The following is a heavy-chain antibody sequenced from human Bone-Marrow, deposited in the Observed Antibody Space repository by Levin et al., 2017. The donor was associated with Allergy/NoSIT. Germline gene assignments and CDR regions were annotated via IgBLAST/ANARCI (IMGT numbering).Heavy chain of an antibody. V-gene: IGHV3-7*01. D-gene: IGHD3-16*01. Sequence: SCAASGFTFSTYWVTWVRQAPGKGLEWVANIKPDGSEKSYVDSVKGRFTISRDNARNSLHLQMNSLRAEDTAVYYCAREDYKSFDFWGQGTLVTVSS. CDR1: GFTFSTYW. CDR3: AREDYKSFDF. J-gene: IGHJ4*02. CDR2: IKPDGSEK.